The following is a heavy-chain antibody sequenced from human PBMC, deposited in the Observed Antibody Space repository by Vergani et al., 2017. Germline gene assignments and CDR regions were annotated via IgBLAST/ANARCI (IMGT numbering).Heavy chain of an antibody. CDR3: ARAALLTGTTGVPYYYYCGMDV. J-gene: IGHJ6*02. CDR2: IIPIFGTA. Sequence: QVQLVQSGAEVKKPGSSLKVSCKASGGTFRSYAISWVRQAPGQGLEWMGGIIPIFGTANYAQTFQGGVTITADESTSTAYMELSSLRSEDTAVYYCARAALLTGTTGVPYYYYCGMDVWGQGTTVTVSS. D-gene: IGHD1-20*01. CDR1: GGTFRSYA. V-gene: IGHV1-69*01.